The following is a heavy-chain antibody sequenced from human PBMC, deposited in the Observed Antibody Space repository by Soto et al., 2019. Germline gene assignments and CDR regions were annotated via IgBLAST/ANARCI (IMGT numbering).Heavy chain of an antibody. CDR3: AKGSITMIVVVIPHDAFDI. V-gene: IGHV3-23*01. D-gene: IGHD3-22*01. J-gene: IGHJ3*02. Sequence: PGGSLRLSCAASGFTFSSYAMSWVRQAPGKGLEWVSAISGSGGSTYYADSVKGRFTISRDNSKNTLYLQMNSLRAEDTAVYYCAKGSITMIVVVIPHDAFDISGQGTIGTVSS. CDR1: GFTFSSYA. CDR2: ISGSGGST.